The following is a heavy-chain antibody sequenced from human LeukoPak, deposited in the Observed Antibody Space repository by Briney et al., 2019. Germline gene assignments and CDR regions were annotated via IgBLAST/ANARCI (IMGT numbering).Heavy chain of an antibody. J-gene: IGHJ5*02. CDR2: INPSGGST. CDR3: ARGYYGSGRDNWFDP. V-gene: IGHV1-46*01. Sequence: ASVKVSCKASGYTFTSYYIHWVRQAPGQGLEWMGIINPSGGSTIYAQKFQGRVTMTRDMSTSTVYMELSSLRSEDTAVYYCARGYYGSGRDNWFDPWGQGTLVTVSS. D-gene: IGHD3-10*01. CDR1: GYTFTSYY.